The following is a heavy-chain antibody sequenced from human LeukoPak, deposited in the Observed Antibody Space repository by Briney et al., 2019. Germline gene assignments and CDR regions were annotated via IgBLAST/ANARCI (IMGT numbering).Heavy chain of an antibody. V-gene: IGHV3-7*01. CDR3: AREASITMVRGVFPPYYMDV. D-gene: IGHD3-10*01. Sequence: GGSLRLSCAASGFTFSSYWMSWVCQAPGKGLGWVANIKQDGSEKYYVDSVKGRFTISRDNAKNSLYLQMNSLRAEDTAVYYCAREASITMVRGVFPPYYMDVWGKGTTVPFSS. J-gene: IGHJ6*03. CDR2: IKQDGSEK. CDR1: GFTFSSYW.